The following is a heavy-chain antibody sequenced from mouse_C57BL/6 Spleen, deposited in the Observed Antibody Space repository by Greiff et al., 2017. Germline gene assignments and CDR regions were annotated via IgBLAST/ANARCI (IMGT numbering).Heavy chain of an antibody. V-gene: IGHV5-4*03. CDR2: VSDAGSYT. J-gene: IGHJ1*03. D-gene: IGHD4-1*01. CDR1: GFTFSSYA. Sequence: EVKLMESGGGLVKPGGSLKLSCAASGFTFSSYAMSCVRQTPDKRLVWVATVSDAGSYTYYPDNVKGRVTISRDNAKNKLYLQMSHLKSEDTAMYYCARVPNWDDWYFDVWGTGTTVTVSS. CDR3: ARVPNWDDWYFDV.